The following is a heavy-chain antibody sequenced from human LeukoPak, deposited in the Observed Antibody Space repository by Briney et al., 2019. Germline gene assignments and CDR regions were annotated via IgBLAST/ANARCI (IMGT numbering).Heavy chain of an antibody. Sequence: PGGSLRLSCAASGFTFSKYWLHWLRQAPGKGLVWVSRINPDDKSASYADSVKGRFTIARDDARKTLYLQTNSLRAEDTAVYYCLTIVETTFDAFDIWGQGTMVTVSS. V-gene: IGHV3-74*01. CDR3: LTIVETTFDAFDI. CDR2: INPDDKSA. CDR1: GFTFSKYW. J-gene: IGHJ3*02. D-gene: IGHD2/OR15-2a*01.